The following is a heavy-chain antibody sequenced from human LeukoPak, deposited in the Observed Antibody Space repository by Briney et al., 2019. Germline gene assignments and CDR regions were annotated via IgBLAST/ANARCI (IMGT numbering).Heavy chain of an antibody. CDR2: INPNTGGT. D-gene: IGHD4-11*01. J-gene: IGHJ5*02. Sequence: ASVKVSCKASGYTFTGYYMHWVRQAPGQGLEWMGWINPNTGGTNSEQKFQGRVTMTRDTSISTVYMELNRLTSDDTAVYFCARAYTNRWFDPWGQGPLATVSS. V-gene: IGHV1-2*02. CDR1: GYTFTGYY. CDR3: ARAYTNRWFDP.